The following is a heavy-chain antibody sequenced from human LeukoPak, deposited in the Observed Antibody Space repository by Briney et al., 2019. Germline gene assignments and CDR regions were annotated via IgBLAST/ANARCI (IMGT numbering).Heavy chain of an antibody. CDR2: ISSSGSTI. J-gene: IGHJ3*02. Sequence: GGSLRLSCAASGFTFSDYYMSWLRQAPGKGLEGVSYISSSGSTIYYADSVKGRFTISRDNAKNSLYLQMNSLRAEDTAVYYCASGLRFLEWLGAFDIWGQGTMVTVSS. D-gene: IGHD3-3*01. CDR3: ASGLRFLEWLGAFDI. V-gene: IGHV3-11*04. CDR1: GFTFSDYY.